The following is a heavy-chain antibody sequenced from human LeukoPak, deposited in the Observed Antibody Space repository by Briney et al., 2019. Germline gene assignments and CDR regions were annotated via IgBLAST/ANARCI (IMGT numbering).Heavy chain of an antibody. J-gene: IGHJ6*02. V-gene: IGHV3-53*01. CDR1: GFTVSSNY. Sequence: GGSLRLSCAASGFTVSSNYMSWVRQAPGKGLEWVSVIYSGGSTYYADSVKGRFTTSRDNSKNTLYLQMNSLRAEDTAVYYCARGCIVDTAMVAYYYGMDVWGQGTTVTVSS. CDR2: IYSGGST. D-gene: IGHD5-18*01. CDR3: ARGCIVDTAMVAYYYGMDV.